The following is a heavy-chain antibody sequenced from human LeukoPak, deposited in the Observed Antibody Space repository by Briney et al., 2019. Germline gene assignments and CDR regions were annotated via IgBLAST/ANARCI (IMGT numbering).Heavy chain of an antibody. D-gene: IGHD3-10*01. CDR3: ASFYGSGSNYYYYGMDV. J-gene: IGHJ6*02. CDR1: GFTVSNYG. Sequence: GGSLRLSCAASGFTVSNYGMNWVRQAPGEGLEWVSYISSSTTTIYYADSVKGRFTISRDNAKNSLYLQMNSLRDEDTAVYYCASFYGSGSNYYYYGMDVWGQGTTVTVSS. V-gene: IGHV3-48*02. CDR2: ISSSTTTI.